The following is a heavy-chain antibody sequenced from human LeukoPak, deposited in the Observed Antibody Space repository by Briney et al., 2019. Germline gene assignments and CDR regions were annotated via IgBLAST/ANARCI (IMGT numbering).Heavy chain of an antibody. CDR1: GGSISSSNW. CDR3: ARDDNYGIFVNVDY. D-gene: IGHD4-11*01. Sequence: PSETLSLTCAVSGGSISSSNWWSWVRQPPGKGLEWIGEIYHGGSTNYNPSLKSRVTISVDKSKNQFSLKLSSVTAADTAVYYCARDDNYGIFVNVDYWGQGTLVTVSS. J-gene: IGHJ4*02. CDR2: IYHGGST. V-gene: IGHV4-4*02.